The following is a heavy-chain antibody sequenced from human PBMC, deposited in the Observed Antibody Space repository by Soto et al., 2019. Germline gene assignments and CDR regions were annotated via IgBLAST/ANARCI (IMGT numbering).Heavy chain of an antibody. CDR2: INHSGST. Sequence: SETLSLTCAVYGGSFSGYYWSWIRQPPGKGLEWIGEINHSGSTNYNPPLKSRVTISVDTSKNQFSLKLSSVTAADTAVYYCARGGAYSSSWSKIYNWFDPWGQGTLVTVSS. CDR3: ARGGAYSSSWSKIYNWFDP. D-gene: IGHD6-13*01. J-gene: IGHJ5*02. CDR1: GGSFSGYY. V-gene: IGHV4-34*01.